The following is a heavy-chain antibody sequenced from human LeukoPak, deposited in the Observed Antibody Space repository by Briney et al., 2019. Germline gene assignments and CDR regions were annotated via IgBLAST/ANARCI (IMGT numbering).Heavy chain of an antibody. V-gene: IGHV3-21*01. CDR1: GFTFSSYS. D-gene: IGHD6-13*01. CDR3: ARDAAAGIIDY. Sequence: GGSLRLSCAASGFTFSSYSMNWVRQAPGKGLEWVSSISSSSSYIYYAGSVKGRFTISRDNAKNSLYLQMNSLRAEDTAVYYCARDAAAGIIDYWGQGTLVTVSS. J-gene: IGHJ4*02. CDR2: ISSSSSYI.